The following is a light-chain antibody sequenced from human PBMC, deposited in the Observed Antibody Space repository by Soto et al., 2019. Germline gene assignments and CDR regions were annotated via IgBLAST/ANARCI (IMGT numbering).Light chain of an antibody. CDR2: GAS. J-gene: IGKJ5*01. CDR1: QSVSSSY. V-gene: IGKV3-20*01. CDR3: QQYSSSPPIT. Sequence: EIVLTQSPGTLSLSPGERATLSCRASQSVSSSYLAWYQQKPGQAPRLLIYGASSRATGIPDRFSGSGSGTDFTLTITRLEPEDFAVDYCQQYSSSPPITFGQGTRLEIK.